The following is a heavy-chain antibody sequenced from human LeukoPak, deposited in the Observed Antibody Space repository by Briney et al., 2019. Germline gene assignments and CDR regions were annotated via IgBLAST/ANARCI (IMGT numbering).Heavy chain of an antibody. J-gene: IGHJ3*02. CDR3: ASRNLASGYYYPDAFDI. D-gene: IGHD3-22*01. CDR1: GFTFSSYA. V-gene: IGHV3-48*04. CDR2: ISSSGSTI. Sequence: GGSLRLSCAASGFTFSSYAMSWVRQAPGKGLEWVSYISSSGSTIYYADSVKGRFTISRDNAKNSLYLQMNSLRAEDTAVYYCASRNLASGYYYPDAFDIWGQGTMVTVSS.